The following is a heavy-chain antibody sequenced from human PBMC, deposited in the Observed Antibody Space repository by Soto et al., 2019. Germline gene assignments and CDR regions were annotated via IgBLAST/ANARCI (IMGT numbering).Heavy chain of an antibody. CDR1: GFTFTSSA. J-gene: IGHJ6*02. D-gene: IGHD3-10*01. Sequence: QMQLVQSGPEVKKPGTSVKVSCKASGFTFTSSAMQWVRQARGQRLEWIGWIVVGSGNTNYAQKFQERVTITRDMXXSTAYRELRSLRSEDTAVYYCASQGRGTDYYGMDVWGQGTTVTVSS. V-gene: IGHV1-58*02. CDR3: ASQGRGTDYYGMDV. CDR2: IVVGSGNT.